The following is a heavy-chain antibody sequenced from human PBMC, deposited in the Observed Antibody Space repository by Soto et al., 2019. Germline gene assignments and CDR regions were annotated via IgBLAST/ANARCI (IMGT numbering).Heavy chain of an antibody. D-gene: IGHD3-22*01. Sequence: GGSLRLSCAASGFTFSTAWMNWVRQAPGKGLEWVGRIKSKNDGGTPEYAAPVKGRFTISRDDSKNTLYLQMNSLKTEDAAVYYCATDYYFDSSGRSRDAFEIWGQGTMVTVSS. CDR3: ATDYYFDSSGRSRDAFEI. CDR2: IKSKNDGGTP. V-gene: IGHV3-15*07. CDR1: GFTFSTAW. J-gene: IGHJ3*02.